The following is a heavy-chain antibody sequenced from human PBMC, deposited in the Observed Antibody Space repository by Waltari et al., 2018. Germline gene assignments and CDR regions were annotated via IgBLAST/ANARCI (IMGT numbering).Heavy chain of an antibody. D-gene: IGHD3-22*01. CDR2: VYYTGGS. CDR1: GGSGDSLY. J-gene: IGHJ2*01. Sequence: QVHLQESGPGLVKPSEILSLSCTVSGGSGDSLYWSWLWHSPGRGLEGIGFVYYTGGSDYNPALSSRVTISMDTSRIQFSLRLTSVTAADTAVYYCARNYDTNGRYRIPYWSFDLWGPGTLVSVSS. CDR3: ARNYDTNGRYRIPYWSFDL. V-gene: IGHV4-59*02.